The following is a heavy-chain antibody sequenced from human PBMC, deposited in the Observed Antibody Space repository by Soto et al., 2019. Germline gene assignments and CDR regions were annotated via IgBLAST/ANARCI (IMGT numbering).Heavy chain of an antibody. J-gene: IGHJ3*02. CDR1: GGTFSSYA. Sequence: QVQLVQSGAEVKKPGSSVKVSCKASGGTFSSYAISWVRQAPGQGLEWMGGIIPIFGTANYAQKFQGRVTITADESTSTAYMELSSLRSEDTAVYYCAREGSRRIATIIHGAFDIWGQGTMVTVSS. CDR3: AREGSRRIATIIHGAFDI. D-gene: IGHD2-21*01. CDR2: IIPIFGTA. V-gene: IGHV1-69*12.